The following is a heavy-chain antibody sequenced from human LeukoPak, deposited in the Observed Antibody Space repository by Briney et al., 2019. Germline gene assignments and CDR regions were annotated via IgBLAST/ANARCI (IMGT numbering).Heavy chain of an antibody. Sequence: SETLSLTCTVSGGFISNYLWSWIRQPPGKGLEWIGYVSYSGKTDYTPSLKSRVTISLDASNNHFSLTLSSVTAADTAVYYCARYHSRSHEGWIDPWGQGALVTVSS. CDR3: ARYHSRSHEGWIDP. CDR2: VSYSGKT. D-gene: IGHD3-10*01. J-gene: IGHJ5*02. CDR1: GGFISNYL. V-gene: IGHV4-59*13.